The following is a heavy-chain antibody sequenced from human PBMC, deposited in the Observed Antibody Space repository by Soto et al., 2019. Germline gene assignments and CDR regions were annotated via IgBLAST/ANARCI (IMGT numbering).Heavy chain of an antibody. CDR3: TTRDFGGLHGLVDV. CDR1: GGSISSINNHFSNHY. D-gene: IGHD3-10*01. V-gene: IGHV4-59*08. Sequence: SETLSLTCTVSGGSISSINNHFSNHYCSWIRLSPGKGLEWIGYISNIGFTRYNPSLKSRVSISVDTSKNQFSLKLTSVTAAETAVYFFTTRDFGGLHGLVDVWGQGTTVTVPS. J-gene: IGHJ6*02. CDR2: ISNIGFT.